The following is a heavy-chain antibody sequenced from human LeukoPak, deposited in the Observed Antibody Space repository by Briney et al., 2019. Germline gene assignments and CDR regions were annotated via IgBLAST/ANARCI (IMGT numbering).Heavy chain of an antibody. CDR2: ISSSSTYI. D-gene: IGHD3-16*01. J-gene: IGHJ4*02. CDR3: AIYGGGMGNY. V-gene: IGHV3-21*01. Sequence: GGSLRLSCAASAFTFSSYRMNWVRQAPGKGLEWVSSISSSSTYIHYADSVKGRFTISRDNAKSSLYLQMNSLSAEDTAVYYCAIYGGGMGNYWGQGTLVTVSS. CDR1: AFTFSSYR.